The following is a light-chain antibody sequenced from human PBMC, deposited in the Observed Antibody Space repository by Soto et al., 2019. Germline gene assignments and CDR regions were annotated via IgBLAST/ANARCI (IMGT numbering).Light chain of an antibody. CDR2: RNN. Sequence: QSVLTQPPSASGTPGQRVTISCSGSSSNIGSNYVYWYQQLPGTAPKLLIYRNNQRPSGVPDRFSGSKSGTSASLAISGLRSEDEAGYYCAAWDDSLSGPKVFGGGTQLTVL. CDR3: AAWDDSLSGPKV. J-gene: IGLJ3*02. V-gene: IGLV1-47*01. CDR1: SSNIGSNY.